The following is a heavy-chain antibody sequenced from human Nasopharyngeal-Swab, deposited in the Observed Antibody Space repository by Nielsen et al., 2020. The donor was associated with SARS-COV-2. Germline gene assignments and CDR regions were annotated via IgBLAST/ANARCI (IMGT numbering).Heavy chain of an antibody. CDR1: GGTFSSYA. V-gene: IGHV1-69*13. J-gene: IGHJ6*02. D-gene: IGHD6-19*01. CDR3: AEAPSGGGYFDYYYYGMDV. CDR2: IIPIFGTA. Sequence: SVKVSCKASGGTFSSYAISWVRQAPGQGLEWMGGIIPIFGTANYAQKFQGRVTITADESTSTAYMELSSLRSEDTAVYYCAEAPSGGGYFDYYYYGMDVWGQGTTVTVSS.